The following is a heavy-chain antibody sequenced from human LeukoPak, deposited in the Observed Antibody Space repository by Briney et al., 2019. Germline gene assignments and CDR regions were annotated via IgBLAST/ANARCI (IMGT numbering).Heavy chain of an antibody. CDR3: ARAGSGFSLDP. D-gene: IGHD3-10*01. CDR1: GFTFSSTW. Sequence: GGSLRLSCAASGFTFSSTWMHWVRQVPGKELVWVARIESDGRRTTYAESVKGRFTISRDNAKNTLYLEMNSLRAEDTAVYYCARAGSGFSLDPWGQGTLVTVSS. CDR2: IESDGRRT. V-gene: IGHV3-74*03. J-gene: IGHJ5*02.